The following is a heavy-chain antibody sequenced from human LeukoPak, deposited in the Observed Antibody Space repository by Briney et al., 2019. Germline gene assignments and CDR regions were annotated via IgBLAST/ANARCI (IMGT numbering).Heavy chain of an antibody. CDR3: ATGRYPGDAFDY. J-gene: IGHJ4*02. CDR2: IKSKTDGGTT. Sequence: GGSLRLSCAASGFTFSNAWMSWVRQAPGKGLEWVGRIKSKTDGGTTDYAAPVKGRFTISRDDSKNTPYPQMNSLKTEDTAVYYCATGRYPGDAFDYWGQGTLVTVSS. V-gene: IGHV3-15*01. D-gene: IGHD1-1*01. CDR1: GFTFSNAW.